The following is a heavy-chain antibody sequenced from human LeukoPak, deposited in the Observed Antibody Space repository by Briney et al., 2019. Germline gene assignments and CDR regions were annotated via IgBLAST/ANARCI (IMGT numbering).Heavy chain of an antibody. J-gene: IGHJ6*03. CDR3: ARARYESRIWPKSRYDYYHYMDV. Sequence: ASVKVSCKASGYTFTGYYMHWVRQAPGQGLEWMGWINPNSGGTHYAQKFQGRVTMTRDTSISTAYMELSRLRSDDTAVYYCARARYESRIWPKSRYDYYHYMDVWGKGTTVTVSS. D-gene: IGHD3-3*01. V-gene: IGHV1-2*02. CDR2: INPNSGGT. CDR1: GYTFTGYY.